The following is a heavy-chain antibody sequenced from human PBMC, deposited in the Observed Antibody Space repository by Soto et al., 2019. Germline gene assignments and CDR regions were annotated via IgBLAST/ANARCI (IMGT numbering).Heavy chain of an antibody. J-gene: IGHJ3*02. V-gene: IGHV1-18*01. CDR2: VSAYNDNI. CDR3: ARGNYYDRRGYFSALDI. D-gene: IGHD3-22*01. Sequence: QVLLVQSGGEVKKPGASVKVSCKASGYTFSSYGITWVRQAPGQGLEWLGWVSAYNDNIDYAQTFQGRVTMTTDKSTNTAYMELRSLRSDDTAVYYCARGNYYDRRGYFSALDIWGQGTMVTVSS. CDR1: GYTFSSYG.